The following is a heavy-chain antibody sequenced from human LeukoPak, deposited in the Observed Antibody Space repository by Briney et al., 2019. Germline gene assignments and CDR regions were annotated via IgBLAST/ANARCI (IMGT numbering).Heavy chain of an antibody. V-gene: IGHV3-30*18. CDR2: MSNSGENT. J-gene: IGHJ4*02. D-gene: IGHD4-17*01. Sequence: GGSLRLSCAASGFTFSSYSMQWVRQTPGKGLEWVGIMSNSGENTFYGEAVKGRFTISRDNSQDTLYLQMNSLRPEDTAVYYCAKGGASVTRYVDYWGQGTLVTVSS. CDR3: AKGGASVTRYVDY. CDR1: GFTFSSYS.